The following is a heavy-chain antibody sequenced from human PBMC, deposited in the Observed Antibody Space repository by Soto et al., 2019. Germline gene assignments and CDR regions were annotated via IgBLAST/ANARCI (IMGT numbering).Heavy chain of an antibody. CDR3: ARDPGDYDAFDI. J-gene: IGHJ3*02. Sequence: EVQLVESGGGLIQPGGSLRLSCAASGFTVSSNYMSWVRQAPGKGLEWVSVIYSGGRTNYADAVKGRFTISRDNSKNALYLQMNSLRAEDTAVYYCARDPGDYDAFDIWGQGTMVTVSS. V-gene: IGHV3-53*01. CDR1: GFTVSSNY. CDR2: IYSGGRT. D-gene: IGHD4-17*01.